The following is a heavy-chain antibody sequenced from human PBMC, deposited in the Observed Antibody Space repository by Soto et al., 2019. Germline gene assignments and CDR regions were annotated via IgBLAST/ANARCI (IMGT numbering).Heavy chain of an antibody. CDR2: IYYSGST. Sequence: SETLSLTCTASGGSISSYYWSWIRQPPGKGLEYIGYIYYSGSTNYNPSLKSRVTISADTSKKQFSLKLSSVTAADTAVYYCARSLYSGSYTNWFDPWGQGTLVTVSS. J-gene: IGHJ5*02. CDR1: GGSISSYY. CDR3: ARSLYSGSYTNWFDP. D-gene: IGHD1-26*01. V-gene: IGHV4-59*01.